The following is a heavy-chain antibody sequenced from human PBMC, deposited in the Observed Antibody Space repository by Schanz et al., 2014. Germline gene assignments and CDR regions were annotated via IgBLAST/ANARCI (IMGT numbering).Heavy chain of an antibody. D-gene: IGHD3-10*02. J-gene: IGHJ4*02. CDR3: ARDRRLFDRDGLYYFDS. CDR1: GYIFINSG. V-gene: IGHV1-18*01. CDR2: ISVYNHNK. Sequence: QVQLVQSGAAVKKPGASVKASCKASGYIFINSGISWVRQAPGQGLEWMGWISVYNHNKEYDQKFQGRVTMTTDTSTSTAYMALTDLRSDDTAVYYCARDRRLFDRDGLYYFDSWGQGTLVTVSS.